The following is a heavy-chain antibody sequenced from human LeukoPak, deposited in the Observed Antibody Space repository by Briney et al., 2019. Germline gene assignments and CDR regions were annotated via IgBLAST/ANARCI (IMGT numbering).Heavy chain of an antibody. D-gene: IGHD5-12*01. CDR3: AKDWGSGYSGSVXVDY. V-gene: IGHV3-9*01. CDR2: ISWNSGSI. J-gene: IGHJ4*02. CDR1: GFTFDDYA. Sequence: PGRSLRLSCAASGFTFDDYAMHWVRQAPGKGLEWVAVISWNSGSIGYADSVKGRFTISRDNAKNSLYLQMNSLRAEDTALYYCAKDWGSGYSGSVXVDYWGQGTLVTVSS.